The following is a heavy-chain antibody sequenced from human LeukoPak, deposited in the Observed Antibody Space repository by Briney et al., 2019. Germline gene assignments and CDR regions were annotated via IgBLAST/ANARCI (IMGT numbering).Heavy chain of an antibody. J-gene: IGHJ4*02. V-gene: IGHV4-39*07. Sequence: KASETLSLTCTVSGGSISSSSYYWGWIRQPPGKGLEWIGSIYYSGSTYYNPSLKSRVTISVDTSKNQFSLILNSVTAADTAVYYCARVAYYDSSVFDYWGQGTLVTVSS. D-gene: IGHD3-22*01. CDR2: IYYSGST. CDR3: ARVAYYDSSVFDY. CDR1: GGSISSSSYY.